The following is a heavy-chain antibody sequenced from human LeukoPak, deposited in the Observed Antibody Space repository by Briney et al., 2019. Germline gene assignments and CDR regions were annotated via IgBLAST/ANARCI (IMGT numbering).Heavy chain of an antibody. J-gene: IGHJ4*02. CDR2: IRYDGSNK. D-gene: IGHD3-22*01. V-gene: IGHV3-30*02. Sequence: GGSLRLSCAASGFTFSSYGMHWVRQAPGKGLEWVAFIRYDGSNKYYADSVKGRFTISRDNSKNTLYLQMNSLRAEDTAVYYCANNPGAGYYDSSGYGPLDYWGQGTLVTVSS. CDR3: ANNPGAGYYDSSGYGPLDY. CDR1: GFTFSSYG.